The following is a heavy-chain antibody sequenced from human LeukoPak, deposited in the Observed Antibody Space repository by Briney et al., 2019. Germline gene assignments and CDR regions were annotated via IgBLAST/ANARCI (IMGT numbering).Heavy chain of an antibody. CDR2: INRDESEK. V-gene: IGHV3-7*01. CDR3: ARDLAWGAFDY. J-gene: IGHJ4*02. CDR1: AFTFSSYW. Sequence: GGSLRLSCAASAFTFSSYWMTWVRQAPGKGLEWVANINRDESEKYCVDSVKGRFTISRDNAKNSLYLQMNNLRAEDTAVYYCARDLAWGAFDYWGQGTLVTVSS. D-gene: IGHD7-27*01.